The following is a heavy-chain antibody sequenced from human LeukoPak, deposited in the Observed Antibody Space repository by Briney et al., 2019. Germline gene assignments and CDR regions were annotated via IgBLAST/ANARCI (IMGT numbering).Heavy chain of an antibody. D-gene: IGHD2-2*01. CDR2: NYYSGST. CDR1: GIPVSSGSHY. V-gene: IGHV4-61*03. Sequence: SETLSPTCTIPGIPVSSGSHYWSWIRQPPGKGLDRSGYNYYSGSTNYNPSLKSRVTISLDTSKNHFSLKLSSVTAADTAVYYCARDISYCTSTSCSNWFDPWGQGTLVTVSS. J-gene: IGHJ5*02. CDR3: ARDISYCTSTSCSNWFDP.